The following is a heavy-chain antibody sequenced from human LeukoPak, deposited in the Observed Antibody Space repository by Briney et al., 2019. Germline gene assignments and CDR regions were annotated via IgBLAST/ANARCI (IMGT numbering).Heavy chain of an antibody. CDR2: ITSSSSYI. V-gene: IGHV3-21*01. CDR3: AVITMVRGVNTYDAFDI. D-gene: IGHD3-10*01. Sequence: GGSLRLSCAASRLTFSSYSMNSVRQAPGKGLEWVSSITSSSSYIYYADSVKGRFTISRDNAKNSLYLQMNSLRAEDTAVYYCAVITMVRGVNTYDAFDIWGQGTMVTVSS. CDR1: RLTFSSYS. J-gene: IGHJ3*02.